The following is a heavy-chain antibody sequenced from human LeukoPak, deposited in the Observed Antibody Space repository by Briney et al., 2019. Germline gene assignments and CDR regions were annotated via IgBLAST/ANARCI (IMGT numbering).Heavy chain of an antibody. CDR2: ISYDGSNK. Sequence: GGSLRLSCAASGFTFSSYAMHWVRQAPGKGLEGVAVISYDGSNKYYADSVKGRFTISRDNSKNTLYLQMNSLRAEDTAVYYCARGVYDSSGYYNWFDPWGQGTLVTVSS. CDR1: GFTFSSYA. J-gene: IGHJ5*02. D-gene: IGHD3-22*01. V-gene: IGHV3-30*04. CDR3: ARGVYDSSGYYNWFDP.